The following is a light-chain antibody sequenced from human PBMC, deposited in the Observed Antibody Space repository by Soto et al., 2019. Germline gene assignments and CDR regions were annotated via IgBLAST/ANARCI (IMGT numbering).Light chain of an antibody. V-gene: IGLV2-23*02. J-gene: IGLJ2*01. CDR1: SGDVGSYDF. CDR3: CSYAGNSIFV. CDR2: EVS. Sequence: QSASVSGSPGQSITISCTGTSGDVGSYDFVSWYQQYPGRAPKLMIFEVSKRPSGVSNRFSGSKSGNTASLTISGLQAEDEADYYCCSYAGNSIFVFGGGTKLTVL.